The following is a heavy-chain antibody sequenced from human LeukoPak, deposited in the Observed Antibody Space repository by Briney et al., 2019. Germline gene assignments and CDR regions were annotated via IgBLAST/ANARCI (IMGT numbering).Heavy chain of an antibody. CDR1: GYTFTSYD. J-gene: IGHJ5*02. CDR3: ARGWGSRGFDP. Sequence: ASVKVSCKASGYTFTSYDINWVGQAPGQGLEWMGWMNPNSGNTGYAQKFQGRVTMTRNTFISTAYMELGSLRSEDTAVYYCARGWGSRGFDPWGQGTLVTVSS. D-gene: IGHD7-27*01. V-gene: IGHV1-8*02. CDR2: MNPNSGNT.